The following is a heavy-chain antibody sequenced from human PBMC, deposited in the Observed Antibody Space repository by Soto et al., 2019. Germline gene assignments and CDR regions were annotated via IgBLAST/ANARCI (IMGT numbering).Heavy chain of an antibody. J-gene: IGHJ4*02. Sequence: APVKVSLKAAGYTFTSYYMHWVRQAPGQGLEWMGIINPSGGSTSYAQKFQGRVTMTRETSTSTVYMELSSLRSEDTAVYYCARDPSQEIDYWGQGTLVTVSS. CDR1: GYTFTSYY. V-gene: IGHV1-46*01. CDR2: INPSGGST. CDR3: ARDPSQEIDY.